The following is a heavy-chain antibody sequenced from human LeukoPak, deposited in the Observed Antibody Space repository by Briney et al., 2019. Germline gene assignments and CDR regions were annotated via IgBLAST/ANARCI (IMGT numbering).Heavy chain of an antibody. Sequence: SETLSLTCTVSGNSISSGDNYWSWIRQPPGKGLEWIGYIYYSGSTNYNPSLKSRVTISVDTSKNQFSLKLSSVTAADTAVYYCARETLAVAGVFDYWGQGTLVTVSS. CDR2: IYYSGST. J-gene: IGHJ4*02. CDR3: ARETLAVAGVFDY. V-gene: IGHV4-61*08. D-gene: IGHD6-19*01. CDR1: GNSISSGDNY.